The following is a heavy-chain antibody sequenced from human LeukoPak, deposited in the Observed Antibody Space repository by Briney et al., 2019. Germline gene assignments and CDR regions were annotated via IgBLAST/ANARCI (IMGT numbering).Heavy chain of an antibody. CDR2: IKEDGSEK. D-gene: IGHD2-15*01. V-gene: IGHV3-7*01. CDR3: ARSQNWWLVY. J-gene: IGHJ4*02. CDR1: GFTFSNYW. Sequence: GGSLRPSCAVSGFTFSNYWMTWVRQAPVKGLEWVAHIKEDGSEKYYVDSVKGRFTISRDNAKNSLYLQMNSLRAEDTAIYYCARSQNWWLVYWGQGTLVTVSS.